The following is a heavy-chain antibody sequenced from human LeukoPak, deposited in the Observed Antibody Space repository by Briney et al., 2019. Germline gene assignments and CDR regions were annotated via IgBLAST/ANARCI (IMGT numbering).Heavy chain of an antibody. J-gene: IGHJ4*02. D-gene: IGHD7-27*01. CDR3: AVTARGLGIESEALYYFDY. CDR2: IIPIFGTA. CDR1: GGTFSSYA. V-gene: IGHV1-69*13. Sequence: GASVKVSCKASGGTFSSYAISWVRQAPGQGLEWMGGIIPIFGTANYAQKFQGRVTITADESTSTAYMELSSLRSEDTAVYYCAVTARGLGIESEALYYFDYWGQGTLVTVSS.